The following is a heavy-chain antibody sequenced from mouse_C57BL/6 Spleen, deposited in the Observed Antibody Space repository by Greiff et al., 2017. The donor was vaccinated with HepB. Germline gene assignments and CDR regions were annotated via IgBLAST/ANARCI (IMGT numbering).Heavy chain of an antibody. CDR2: FYPGSGSI. V-gene: IGHV1-62-2*01. CDR1: GYTFTEYT. J-gene: IGHJ1*03. Sequence: VQGVESGAELVKPGASVKLSCKASGYTFTEYTIHWVKQRSGQGLEWIGWFYPGSGSIKYNEKFKDKATLTADKSSSTVYMELSRLTSEDSAVYFCARHEGGPHYYGSSYWYFDVWGTGTTVTVSS. CDR3: ARHEGGPHYYGSSYWYFDV. D-gene: IGHD1-1*01.